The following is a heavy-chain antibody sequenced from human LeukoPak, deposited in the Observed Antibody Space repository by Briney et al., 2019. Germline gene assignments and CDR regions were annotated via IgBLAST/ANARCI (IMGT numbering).Heavy chain of an antibody. CDR1: GYSISSGYY. Sequence: SETLSLTCAVSGYSISSGYYWGWIRQPPGKGLEWIGSIYHSGSTYYNPTLKRGVTLSVDTSKNQFSLKLSSVTAADTAVYYCARYYDFWSGYYMGGGANWFDPWGQGTLVTVSS. D-gene: IGHD3-3*01. CDR3: ARYYDFWSGYYMGGGANWFDP. J-gene: IGHJ5*02. V-gene: IGHV4-38-2*01. CDR2: IYHSGST.